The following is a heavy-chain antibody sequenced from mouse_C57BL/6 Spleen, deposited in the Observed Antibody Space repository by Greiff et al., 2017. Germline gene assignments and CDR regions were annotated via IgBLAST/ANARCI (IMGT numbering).Heavy chain of an antibody. CDR2: IYPGNSDT. CDR1: GYTFTSYW. D-gene: IGHD2-1*01. J-gene: IGHJ1*03. CDR3: TREGYGNSRGYFNV. V-gene: IGHV1-5*01. Sequence: VQLQQSGTVLARPGASVKMSCKTSGYTFTSYWMHWVKQRPGQGLEWIGAIYPGNSDTSYNQKFKGKAKLTAVTSASTADMELSSLTNADSAVYYCTREGYGNSRGYFNVWGTGTTVTVSS.